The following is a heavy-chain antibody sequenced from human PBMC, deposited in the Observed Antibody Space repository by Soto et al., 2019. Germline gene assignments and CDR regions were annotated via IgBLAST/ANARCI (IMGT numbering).Heavy chain of an antibody. CDR2: GLRPDYT. J-gene: IGHJ4*01. V-gene: IGHV4-59*01. CDR3: VAGPDRAKSAY. Sequence: QVQLQESGPGLVKPSETLSLTCTVSGGSINDYYWSWTRQPPGKGLEWIAYGLRPDYTGYNPSLRNRVTIASDTSKIQFSLRLISVTAADTAVYYCVAGPDRAKSAYWGQGTLVTVSS. CDR1: GGSINDYY.